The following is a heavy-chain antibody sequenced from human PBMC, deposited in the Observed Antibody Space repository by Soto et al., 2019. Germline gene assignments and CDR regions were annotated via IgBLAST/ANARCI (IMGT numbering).Heavy chain of an antibody. CDR1: GYTFTSYY. CDR2: INPSGGST. D-gene: IGHD5-18*01. V-gene: IGHV1-46*03. CDR3: SRTRGYSNPNYYGMDV. Sequence: QVQLVQSGAEVKKPGASVKVSCKASGYTFTSYYMHWVRQAPGQGLEWMGIINPSGGSTSYAQKFQGRVTMTRDTSTSTVYMELSSLRSEDTAVYYCSRTRGYSNPNYYGMDVWGQGTTVTVSS. J-gene: IGHJ6*02.